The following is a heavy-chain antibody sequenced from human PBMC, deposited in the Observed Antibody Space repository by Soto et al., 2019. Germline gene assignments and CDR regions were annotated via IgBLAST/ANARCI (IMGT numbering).Heavy chain of an antibody. D-gene: IGHD1-26*01. Sequence: SETLSLTCVVSNFSISSGYYWGWIRQSPGKGLEWIASIYRSGTTSYNPSLKSRVTISVDPSKNQFSLMLTAVTAADTAAYYCARTHSGSYYSVFNYWGRGSLVTVSS. CDR2: IYRSGTT. CDR1: NFSISSGYY. CDR3: ARTHSGSYYSVFNY. V-gene: IGHV4-38-2*01. J-gene: IGHJ4*02.